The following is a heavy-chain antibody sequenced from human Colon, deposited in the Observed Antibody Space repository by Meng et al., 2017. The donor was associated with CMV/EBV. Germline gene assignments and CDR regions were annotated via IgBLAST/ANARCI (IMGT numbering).Heavy chain of an antibody. CDR2: INTNTGNP. V-gene: IGHV7-4-1*02. CDR3: ANSLGAGA. CDR1: GYTFTNYH. D-gene: IGHD3-16*01. Sequence: VAVPCKASGYTFTNYHLHWVRQAPGQGLEWMGWINTNTGNPTYAQGLTGRFVFALDTSVSTTYLHISSLKPEDTAMYYCANSLGAGAWGQGTLVTVSS. J-gene: IGHJ5*02.